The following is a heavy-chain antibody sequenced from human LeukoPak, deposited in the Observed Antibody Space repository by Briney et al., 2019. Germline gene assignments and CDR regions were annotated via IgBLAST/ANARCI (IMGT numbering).Heavy chain of an antibody. D-gene: IGHD2-15*01. CDR2: IYYSGST. CDR1: GGSISSGDYY. Sequence: TSSETLSLTCTVSGGSISSGDYYWSWIRQPPGKGLEWTGYIYYSGSTYYNPSLKSRVTISVDTSKNQFSLKLSSVTAADTAVYYCARDWVVVDAFDVWGQGTMVTVSS. J-gene: IGHJ3*01. CDR3: ARDWVVVDAFDV. V-gene: IGHV4-30-4*01.